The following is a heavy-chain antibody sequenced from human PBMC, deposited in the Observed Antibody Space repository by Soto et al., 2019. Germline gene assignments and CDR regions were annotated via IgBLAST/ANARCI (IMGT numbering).Heavy chain of an antibody. CDR2: ISGSGGST. Sequence: PGGSLRLSCAASGFTFSSFAMSWVRQAPGKGLDWVSAISGSGGSTYYADSAKGRFTISRDNSKNTLYLQMNSLRAEDTAVYYCAKDLPMLGPGAPDYWGQGTLVTVSS. D-gene: IGHD3-10*02. V-gene: IGHV3-23*01. CDR3: AKDLPMLGPGAPDY. J-gene: IGHJ4*02. CDR1: GFTFSSFA.